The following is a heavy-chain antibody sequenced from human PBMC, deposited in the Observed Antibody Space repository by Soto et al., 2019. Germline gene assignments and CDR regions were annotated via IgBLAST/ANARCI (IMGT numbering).Heavy chain of an antibody. CDR1: GFTFSIYA. D-gene: IGHD3-3*01. CDR2: ISYDGSNK. Sequence: GGSLRLSCAASGFTFSIYAMHWVRQAPGKGLEWVAVISYDGSNKYYADSVKGRFTISRDNSKNTLYLQMNSLRAEDTAVYYCARGGVYYDFWSGYYGPPDSDSWGQGTLVTVSS. V-gene: IGHV3-30-3*01. CDR3: ARGGVYYDFWSGYYGPPDSDS. J-gene: IGHJ4*02.